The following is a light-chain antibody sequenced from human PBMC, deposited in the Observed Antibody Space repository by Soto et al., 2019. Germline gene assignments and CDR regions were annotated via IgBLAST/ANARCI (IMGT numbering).Light chain of an antibody. J-gene: IGLJ1*01. CDR3: NSYGTGSTYV. V-gene: IGLV2-14*01. Sequence: QSALTQPASVSGSPGQSITIACTGTSSDIGGYNFVSWYQQHPGKAPKLLIYDVGNRPSGVSNRSSGSKSGNTASLTISGLPAEDEDHYYCNSYGTGSTYVFGTGTKLTVL. CDR1: SSDIGGYNF. CDR2: DVG.